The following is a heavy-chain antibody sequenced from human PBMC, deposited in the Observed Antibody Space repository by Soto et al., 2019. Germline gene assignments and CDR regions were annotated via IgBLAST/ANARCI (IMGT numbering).Heavy chain of an antibody. CDR3: SRDITVTPVY. J-gene: IGHJ4*02. Sequence: EVHLVESGGGLVQPGGSLRLSCAASGFIFSSYWMHWVRQAPGKGLVWVSRINNDGSDTTYADSVKGRFTVSRDNTRNTLYLEMKSLRAEDTAVYYCSRDITVTPVYWGLGTLVTVSS. CDR2: INNDGSDT. V-gene: IGHV3-74*01. D-gene: IGHD1-20*01. CDR1: GFIFSSYW.